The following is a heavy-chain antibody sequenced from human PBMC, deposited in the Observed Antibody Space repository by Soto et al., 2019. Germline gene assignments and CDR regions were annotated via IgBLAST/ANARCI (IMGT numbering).Heavy chain of an antibody. J-gene: IGHJ4*02. CDR2: IYYSAST. D-gene: IGHD4-17*01. V-gene: IGHV4-59*01. Sequence: SETLSLTCTVSGGSISSYYWSWIRQPPGKRLEWIRYIYYSASTNYNPSLKSRVTISVDTSKNQFSLKLSSVTAADTAVYYCARSGPLDYGDYGYWGQGTLVTVSS. CDR3: ARSGPLDYGDYGY. CDR1: GGSISSYY.